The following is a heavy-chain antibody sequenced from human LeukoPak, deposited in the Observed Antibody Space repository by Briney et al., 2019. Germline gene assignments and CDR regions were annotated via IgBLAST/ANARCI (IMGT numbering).Heavy chain of an antibody. CDR2: IKSETDGGTT. J-gene: IGHJ4*02. Sequence: GGSLRLSCAASGFTFSNAWMSWVRQAPGKGLEWVGRIKSETDGGTTDYAAPVKGRFTISRDDSKNTLSLQMDSLKTEYTAVYYCTSNSDYEGLFDNWGQGTLVTVSS. V-gene: IGHV3-15*01. D-gene: IGHD5-12*01. CDR3: TSNSDYEGLFDN. CDR1: GFTFSNAW.